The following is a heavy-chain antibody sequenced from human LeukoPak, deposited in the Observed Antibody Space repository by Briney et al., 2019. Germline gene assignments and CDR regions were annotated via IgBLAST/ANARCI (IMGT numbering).Heavy chain of an antibody. D-gene: IGHD5-18*01. J-gene: IGHJ5*02. CDR3: AKDGYSYGYNWFDP. Sequence: GGSLRLSCAASGFAFSSYAMSWVRQAPGKGLEWVSAISGSGGSTYYADSVKGRFTISRDNSKNTLYLQMNSLRAEDTAVYYCAKDGYSYGYNWFDPWGQGTLVTVSS. CDR1: GFAFSSYA. V-gene: IGHV3-23*01. CDR2: ISGSGGST.